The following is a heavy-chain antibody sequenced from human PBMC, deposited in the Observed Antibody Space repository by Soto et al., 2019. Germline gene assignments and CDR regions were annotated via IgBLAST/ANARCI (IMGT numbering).Heavy chain of an antibody. J-gene: IGHJ4*02. CDR3: ARWESSDWYLGI. V-gene: IGHV3-7*03. D-gene: IGHD6-19*01. CDR2: VNQDGTQN. CDR1: GFTCSGYW. Sequence: EVQLVESGGGLVQPGGSLRLSCAGSGFTCSGYWMTWVRQPPGKGLEWVASVNQDGTQNFYVDSVKGRFTISRDNAKNSLVLQMISLRAEDTAVYYCARWESSDWYLGIWGQGTLVTVSS.